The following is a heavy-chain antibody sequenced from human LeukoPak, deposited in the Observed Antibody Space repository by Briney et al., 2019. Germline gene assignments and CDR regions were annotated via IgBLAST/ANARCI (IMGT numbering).Heavy chain of an antibody. CDR2: INPNSGGT. V-gene: IGHV1-2*04. CDR1: GYTFTGYY. CDR3: ARDRSGDFDY. D-gene: IGHD7-27*01. Sequence: ASVKVSCKASGYTFTGYYMHWVRQAPGQGLEWMGWINPNSGGTNYAQKFQGWITMTRDTSISTAYMELNRLRSDDTAVYYCARDRSGDFDYWGQGTLVTVSS. J-gene: IGHJ4*02.